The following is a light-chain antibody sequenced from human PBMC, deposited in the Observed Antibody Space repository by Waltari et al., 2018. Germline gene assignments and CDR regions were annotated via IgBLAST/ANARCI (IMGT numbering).Light chain of an antibody. J-gene: IGKJ1*01. CDR1: QSVSSN. CDR3: QQYNNWPGT. CDR2: PAS. V-gene: IGKV3-15*01. Sequence: EILMTQSPATLSVSPGERATVTCRASQSVSSNLAWYQHKPGQSPRLLIYPASTTAAGIPARFSGSGSGTEFTLTISSLQSEDFAIYYCQQYNNWPGTFGQGTRVEIK.